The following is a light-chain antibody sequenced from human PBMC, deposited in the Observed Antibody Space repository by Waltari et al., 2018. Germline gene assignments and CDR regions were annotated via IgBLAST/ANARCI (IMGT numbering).Light chain of an antibody. J-gene: IGKJ4*01. CDR1: QDISNY. CDR2: DAS. Sequence: DIHITQSPSSLSASVGERVTITCQASQDISNYLNWYQQKPGKAPKLLIYDASNLETGVPSRFSGRGSGTDFTFTISSLQPEDIATYYCQQYDNLPLTFGGGTKVEIK. CDR3: QQYDNLPLT. V-gene: IGKV1-33*01.